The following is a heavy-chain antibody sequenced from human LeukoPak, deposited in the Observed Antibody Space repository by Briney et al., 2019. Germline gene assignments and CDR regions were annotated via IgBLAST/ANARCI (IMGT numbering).Heavy chain of an antibody. J-gene: IGHJ4*02. V-gene: IGHV3-23*01. CDR3: AKRGVVIRVILVGFHKEAYYFES. D-gene: IGHD3/OR15-3a*01. Sequence: GGSLRLSCAASGFTFSNAWMSWVRQAPGKGLEWVAGISDSGGSTKYADSVKGRFTISRDNLKNTLYLQMNSLRAEDTAVYFCAKRGVVIRVILVGFHKEAYYFESWGQGALVTVSS. CDR1: GFTFSNAW. CDR2: ISDSGGST.